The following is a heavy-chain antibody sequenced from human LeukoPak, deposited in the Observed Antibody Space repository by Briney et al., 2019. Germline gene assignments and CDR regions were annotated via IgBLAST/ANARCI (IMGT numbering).Heavy chain of an antibody. D-gene: IGHD5-24*01. V-gene: IGHV3-53*01. CDR2: IYSGGST. J-gene: IGHJ4*02. CDR3: ARDHSGDGYNFDY. CDR1: GFTFSSYA. Sequence: GGSLRLSCAASGFTFSSYAMSWVRQAPGKGLEWVSVIYSGGSTYCVDSVKGRFTISRDNSKNTLYLQMNSLRAEDTAVYYCARDHSGDGYNFDYWGQGTLVTVSS.